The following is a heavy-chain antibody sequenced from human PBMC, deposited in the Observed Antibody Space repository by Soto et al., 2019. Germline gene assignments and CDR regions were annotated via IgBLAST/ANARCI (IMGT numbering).Heavy chain of an antibody. J-gene: IGHJ6*02. CDR2: IYYSGST. V-gene: IGHV4-59*01. D-gene: IGHD3-3*01. CDR3: ARSITIFGVVIGLDV. CDR1: GGSISSYY. Sequence: PSATLSLTCTVSGGSISSYYWSWIRQPPGKGLEWIGYIYYSGSTNYNPSLKSRVTISVDTSKNQFSLKLSSVTAADTAVYYCARSITIFGVVIGLDVWGQGTTVTVSS.